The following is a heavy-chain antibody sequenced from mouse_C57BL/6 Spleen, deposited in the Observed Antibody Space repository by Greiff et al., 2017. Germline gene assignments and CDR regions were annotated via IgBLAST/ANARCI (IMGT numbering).Heavy chain of an antibody. CDR3: ARFYDYAWAVDY. J-gene: IGHJ2*01. D-gene: IGHD2-4*01. V-gene: IGHV7-3*01. Sequence: EVMLVESGGGLVQPGGSLSLSCAASGFTFPDYYMSWVRQPPGKALEWLGFIRNKANGYTTEYSASVKGRFTISRDNSQSIRYLQMNALRAEDSATYYCARFYDYAWAVDYWGQGTTRTVSS. CDR1: GFTFPDYY. CDR2: IRNKANGYTT.